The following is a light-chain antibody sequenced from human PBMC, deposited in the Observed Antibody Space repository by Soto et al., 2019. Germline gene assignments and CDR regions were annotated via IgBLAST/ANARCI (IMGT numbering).Light chain of an antibody. V-gene: IGLV2-11*01. CDR1: RRDVGDYNY. CDR3: CSYAGSYTFGVI. CDR2: DVT. Sequence: QSVLTQPRSVSGSPGQSVTISCTGTRRDVGDYNYVSWYQQPPGKAPKLMIYDVTKRLSGVPDRFSGSKSGNTASLTISGLQAEDEADYYCCSYAGSYTFGVIFGGGTKLTVL. J-gene: IGLJ2*01.